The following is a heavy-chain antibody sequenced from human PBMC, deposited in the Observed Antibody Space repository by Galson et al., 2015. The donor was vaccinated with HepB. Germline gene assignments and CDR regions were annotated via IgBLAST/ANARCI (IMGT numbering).Heavy chain of an antibody. CDR1: GFTFDDYA. D-gene: IGHD3-22*01. V-gene: IGHV3-9*01. CDR2: ISWNSGSI. CDR3: AKDMGDYYDSSGYYYFASSGAFDI. J-gene: IGHJ3*02. Sequence: SLRLSCAASGFTFDDYAMHWVRQAPGKGLEWVSGISWNSGSIGYADSVKGRFTISRDNAKNSLYLQMNSLRAEDTALYYCAKDMGDYYDSSGYYYFASSGAFDIWGQGTMVTVSS.